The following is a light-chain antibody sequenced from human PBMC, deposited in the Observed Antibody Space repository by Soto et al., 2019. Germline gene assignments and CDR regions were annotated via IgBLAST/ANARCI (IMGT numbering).Light chain of an antibody. Sequence: IQMGQSTCSLSASVRERVTITWGASQGITNYLAWYQRKPGKVPKLLIYAASTLQSGVPSRFSGSGSGTDFTLTISSLQPEDVATYYCQNYKSALRITFGQGTRLEIK. CDR1: QGITNY. CDR2: AAS. CDR3: QNYKSALRIT. J-gene: IGKJ5*01. V-gene: IGKV1-27*01.